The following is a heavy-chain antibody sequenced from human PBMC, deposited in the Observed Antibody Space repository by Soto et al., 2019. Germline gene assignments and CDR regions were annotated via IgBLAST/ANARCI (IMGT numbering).Heavy chain of an antibody. Sequence: PGGSLRLSCAASGFTFSSYGMHWVRQAPGKGLEWVAVISYDGSNKYYADSVKGRFTISRDNSKNTLYLQMNSLRAEDTAVYYCAKDRRGTWEKYYYYGRDVWGQGTRVTVSS. V-gene: IGHV3-30*18. CDR3: AKDRRGTWEKYYYYGRDV. CDR1: GFTFSSYG. D-gene: IGHD1-26*01. CDR2: ISYDGSNK. J-gene: IGHJ6*02.